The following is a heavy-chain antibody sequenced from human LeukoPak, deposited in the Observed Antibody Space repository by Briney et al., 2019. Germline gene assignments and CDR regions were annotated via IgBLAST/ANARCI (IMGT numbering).Heavy chain of an antibody. CDR3: AKDRSIAAANMDV. CDR1: GFTFSSYA. Sequence: GGSLRLSCAASGFTFSSYAMNWVRQAPGKRLEWVSSIIGSGRDTYYADSVKGRITISRDNSKNTLYLQMNSLRAEDTAVYYCAKDRSIAAANMDVWGKGTTVTVSS. D-gene: IGHD6-13*01. J-gene: IGHJ6*03. V-gene: IGHV3-23*01. CDR2: IIGSGRDT.